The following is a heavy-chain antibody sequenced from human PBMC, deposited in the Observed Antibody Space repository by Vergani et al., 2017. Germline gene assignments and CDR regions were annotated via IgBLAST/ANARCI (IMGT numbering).Heavy chain of an antibody. CDR3: ARDLGGGYSYGLVDY. V-gene: IGHV1-69*01. D-gene: IGHD5-18*01. CDR1: GGTFSSYA. CDR2: IIPIFGTA. Sequence: QVQLVQSGAEVKKPGSSVKVSCKASGGTFSSYAISWVRQAPGQGLEWMGGIIPIFGTANYAQKFQGRVTITADESASTAYMELRSLRSEDTSVYYCARDLGGGYSYGLVDYWGQGTLVTVSS. J-gene: IGHJ4*02.